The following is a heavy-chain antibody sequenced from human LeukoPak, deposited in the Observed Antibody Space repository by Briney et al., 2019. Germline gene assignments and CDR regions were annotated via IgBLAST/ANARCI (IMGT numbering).Heavy chain of an antibody. CDR2: IMPIFDTS. CDR3: ARDPSKIRGVKAFDY. D-gene: IGHD3-10*01. Sequence: SVKVSCKASGDTFSTYSFSWVRQAPGQGLEWMGGIMPIFDTSNYAQKFQGRVTITADESTSTAYMELRSLTPEDTAVYYCARDPSKIRGVKAFDYWGQGTLVTVSS. CDR1: GDTFSTYS. J-gene: IGHJ4*02. V-gene: IGHV1-69*13.